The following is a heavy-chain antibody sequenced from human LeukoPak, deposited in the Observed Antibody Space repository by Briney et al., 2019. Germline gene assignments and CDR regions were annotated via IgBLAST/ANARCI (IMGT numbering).Heavy chain of an antibody. CDR2: ITPSGST. CDR1: GGSFSGYF. D-gene: IGHD3-22*01. J-gene: IGHJ4*02. V-gene: IGHV4-34*01. CDR3: ASSFYYDSRDY. Sequence: SETLSLTCVVYGGSFSGYFWSWIRQPPGRGLEWIGEITPSGSTNYSPSLKSRVSISIDTSKKKLSLRLTSVTAADSAVYYCASSFYYDSRDYWGQGTLVTVSS.